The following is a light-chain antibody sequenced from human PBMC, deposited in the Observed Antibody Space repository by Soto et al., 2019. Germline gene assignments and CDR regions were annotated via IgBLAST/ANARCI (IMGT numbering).Light chain of an antibody. J-gene: IGKJ1*01. CDR1: ERLSSVY. V-gene: IGKV3-20*01. Sequence: EMVLTQSPVTLSLSPGERATLSSRASERLSSVYLAWYQQRPGQPPRLLIYDASNRATGIPARFSGSGSGTDFTLTISSLQPDDFATYYCQQYNSYSGGTFGQGTKVDIK. CDR2: DAS. CDR3: QQYNSYSGGT.